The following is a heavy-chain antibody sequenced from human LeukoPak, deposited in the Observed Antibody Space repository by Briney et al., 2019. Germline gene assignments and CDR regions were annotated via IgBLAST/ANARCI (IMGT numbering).Heavy chain of an antibody. V-gene: IGHV3-11*01. CDR1: GFTFSDYY. CDR2: ISRGGNSK. Sequence: GGSLRLSCAASGFTFSDYYMSWIRQAPGKGLEWVSSISRGGNSKYSADSVKGRFTISRDNAKNSLDLQMDSLRPEDAAVYYCARDQFLDSWGQGTLVTVSS. CDR3: ARDQFLDS. J-gene: IGHJ4*02.